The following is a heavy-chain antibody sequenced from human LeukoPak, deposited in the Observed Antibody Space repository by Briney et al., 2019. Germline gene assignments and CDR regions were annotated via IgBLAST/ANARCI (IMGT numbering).Heavy chain of an antibody. CDR3: AKDLGYDFWSGDY. J-gene: IGHJ4*02. V-gene: IGHV3-30*02. Sequence: PGGSLRLSCATSGFTFSRYGMHWVRQAPGKGLEWVAFIRYDGINKYYADSVKGRFTISRDNSKNTLYPQMNSLRTEDTAVYYCAKDLGYDFWSGDYWGQGTLVTVSS. D-gene: IGHD3-3*01. CDR1: GFTFSRYG. CDR2: IRYDGINK.